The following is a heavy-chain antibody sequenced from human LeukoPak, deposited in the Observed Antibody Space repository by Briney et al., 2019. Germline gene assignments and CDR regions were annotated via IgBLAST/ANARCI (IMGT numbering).Heavy chain of an antibody. V-gene: IGHV1-18*01. D-gene: IGHD5-18*01. Sequence: GASVKVSCKASGYTFASYGITWVRQAPGQGLGWMGWISGHSGNTNYVQNLQGRVTMTTDTSTSTAYMELRSLRSDDTAVYYCVRGSADTPMAPIFYWGQGTLVTVSS. CDR2: ISGHSGNT. CDR3: VRGSADTPMAPIFY. J-gene: IGHJ4*02. CDR1: GYTFASYG.